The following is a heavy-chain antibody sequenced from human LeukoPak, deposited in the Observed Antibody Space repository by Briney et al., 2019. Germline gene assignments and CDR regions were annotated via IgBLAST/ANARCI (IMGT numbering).Heavy chain of an antibody. CDR2: IWYDGSNK. Sequence: GGSLRLSCAASGFTFSSYGMHWVRQARGKGLEWVAVIWYDGSNKYYADSVKGRFTISRDNSKNTLYLQMNSLRAEDTAVYYCARSYSYGDYWGQGTLVTVSS. V-gene: IGHV3-33*01. CDR3: ARSYSYGDY. D-gene: IGHD5-18*01. J-gene: IGHJ4*02. CDR1: GFTFSSYG.